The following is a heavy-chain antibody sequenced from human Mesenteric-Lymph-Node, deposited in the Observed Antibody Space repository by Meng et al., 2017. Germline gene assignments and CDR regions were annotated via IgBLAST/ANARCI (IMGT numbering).Heavy chain of an antibody. CDR3: AIGGQPPRDGAVRD. J-gene: IGHJ4*02. CDR2: LDPEEGET. CDR1: GYTLSELS. V-gene: IGHV1-24*01. Sequence: ASVKVSCKVSGYTLSELSIHWVQQAPGKGLEWMGSLDPEEGETIYAQKFQGRVTMTEDTSTDTAYMELSSLRSEDTAVYYCAIGGQPPRDGAVRDWGEGTLVTVSS. D-gene: IGHD3-10*01.